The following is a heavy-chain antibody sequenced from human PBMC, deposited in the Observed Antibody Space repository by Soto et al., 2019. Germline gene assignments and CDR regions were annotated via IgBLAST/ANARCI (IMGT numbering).Heavy chain of an antibody. CDR3: ARDRFYYDSSGYY. V-gene: IGHV3-7*04. Sequence: EVQLVESGGGLVQPGGSLRLSCAASGFTFSSYWMSWVRQAPGKGLEWVANIKQDGSEKYYVDSVKGRFTISRDNAKNSLYLQMNSLRAEDTAEYYCARDRFYYDSSGYYWGQGTLVTVSS. J-gene: IGHJ4*02. CDR2: IKQDGSEK. CDR1: GFTFSSYW. D-gene: IGHD3-22*01.